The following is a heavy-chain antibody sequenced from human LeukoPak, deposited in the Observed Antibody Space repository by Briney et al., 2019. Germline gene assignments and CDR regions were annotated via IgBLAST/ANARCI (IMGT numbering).Heavy chain of an antibody. CDR2: IYSGGST. D-gene: IGHD6-19*01. J-gene: IGHJ3*02. CDR3: ARVYSSGWYHDVFDI. V-gene: IGHV3-53*01. Sequence: GGSLRLSCAASGFTVSSNYMSWVRQAPGKGLEWVSVIYSGGSTYYADSVKGRFTISRDNSKNTLYLQMNSLRAEDTAVYYCARVYSSGWYHDVFDIWGQGTMVTVSS. CDR1: GFTVSSNY.